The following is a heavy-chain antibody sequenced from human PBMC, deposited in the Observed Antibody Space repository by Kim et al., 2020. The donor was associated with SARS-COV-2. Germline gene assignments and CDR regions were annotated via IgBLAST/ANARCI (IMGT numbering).Heavy chain of an antibody. CDR1: GFTFSDYY. Sequence: GGSLRLSCAASGFTFSDYYMSWIRQAPGKGLEWVSYISSSGSTIYYADSVKGRFTISRDNAKNSLYLQMNSLRAEDTAVYYCARGIVLVVYAIRHNWFDPWGQGALVTVSS. V-gene: IGHV3-11*01. CDR2: ISSSGSTI. CDR3: ARGIVLVVYAIRHNWFDP. D-gene: IGHD2-8*02. J-gene: IGHJ5*02.